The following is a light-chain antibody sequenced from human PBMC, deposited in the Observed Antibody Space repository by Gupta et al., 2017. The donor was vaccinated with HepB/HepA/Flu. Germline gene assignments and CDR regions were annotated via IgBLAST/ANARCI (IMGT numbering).Light chain of an antibody. CDR3: CSYAGDSSYV. CDR2: DVN. Sequence: QSALTQPPSVSGSPGQSVTISCTGTSSDVGGYNSVSWYQQHPGKAPKLMIYDVNNRPSGVPDRFSGSKSGNTASLTISGLQAEDEADYHCCSYAGDSSYVFGSGTKVTVL. V-gene: IGLV2-11*01. J-gene: IGLJ1*01. CDR1: SSDVGGYNS.